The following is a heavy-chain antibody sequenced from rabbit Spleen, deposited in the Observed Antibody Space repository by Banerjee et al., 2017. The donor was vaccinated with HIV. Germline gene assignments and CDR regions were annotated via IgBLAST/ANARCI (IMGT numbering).Heavy chain of an antibody. D-gene: IGHD1-1*01. CDR1: GFSFSSSW. V-gene: IGHV1S40*01. J-gene: IGHJ4*02. CDR2: IDTNDGDT. Sequence: QSLEESGGDLVKPGASLTLTCTVSGFSFSSSWICWVRQAPGKGLEWIACIDTNDGDTVYATWAKGRFTISRASSTTVFLQMTSLTAADTATYFCARDLPDIIGWNFGFWGPGTLVTVS. CDR3: ARDLPDIIGWNFGF.